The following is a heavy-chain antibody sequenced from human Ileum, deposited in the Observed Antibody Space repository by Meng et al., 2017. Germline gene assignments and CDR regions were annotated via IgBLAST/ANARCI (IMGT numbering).Heavy chain of an antibody. V-gene: IGHV4-4*02. J-gene: IGHJ4*02. Sequence: VQWEDAGPGLVGPSWPLSLTCAVSSGFISSNTYWSWVRQPPGKGLEWIGQISHSGSAYYNPSLKSRVTMSVDKSKSQFSLMLTSVTAADTAIYYCARHGGYSQDFWGQGTLVTVSS. CDR2: ISHSGSA. CDR3: ARHGGYSQDF. CDR1: SGFISSNTY. D-gene: IGHD4-23*01.